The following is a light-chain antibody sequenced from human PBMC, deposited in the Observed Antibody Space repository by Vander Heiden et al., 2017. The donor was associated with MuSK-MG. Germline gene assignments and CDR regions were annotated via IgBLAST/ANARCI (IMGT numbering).Light chain of an antibody. CDR1: SSDIGSYNY. CDR2: DVS. J-gene: IGLJ2*01. Sequence: QPDLTQPAPESGSPGQLITISCTGTSSDIGSYNYVSWYQHYPGKAPKLLTYDVSDRPSGVSTRFSGSKSGNTASLTISGLQTEDEADYYCSSFTSLTTVVFGGGTKLTVL. CDR3: SSFTSLTTVV. V-gene: IGLV2-14*03.